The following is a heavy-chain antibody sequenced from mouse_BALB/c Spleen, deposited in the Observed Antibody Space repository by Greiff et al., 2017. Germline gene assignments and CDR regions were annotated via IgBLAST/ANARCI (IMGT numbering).Heavy chain of an antibody. CDR1: GYTFTDYW. J-gene: IGHJ4*01. Sequence: QVQLQQSGAELVMPGASVKMSCKASGYTFTDYWMHWVKQRPGQGLEWIGAIDTSDSYTSYNQKFKGKATLTVDESSSTAYMQLSSLTSEDSAVYYCARSEYSSYAMDYWGQGTSVTVSS. D-gene: IGHD1-3*01. CDR3: ARSEYSSYAMDY. CDR2: IDTSDSYT. V-gene: IGHV1-69*01.